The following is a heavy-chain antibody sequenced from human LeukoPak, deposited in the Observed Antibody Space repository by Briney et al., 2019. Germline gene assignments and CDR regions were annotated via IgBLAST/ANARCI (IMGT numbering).Heavy chain of an antibody. V-gene: IGHV1-46*01. CDR2: INPTGGST. J-gene: IGHJ4*02. Sequence: ASVKVSCKASGYTFTNYYMHWVRQAPGQGLEWMGIINPTGGSTTYAQKSQGRVTMTRDTSTSTVYMELSSLRSEDTAVYYCARADAYGDYDYWGQGTLVTVSS. CDR3: ARADAYGDYDY. CDR1: GYTFTNYY. D-gene: IGHD4-17*01.